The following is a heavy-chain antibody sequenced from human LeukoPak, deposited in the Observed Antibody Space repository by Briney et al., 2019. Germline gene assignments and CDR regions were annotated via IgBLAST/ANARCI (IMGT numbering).Heavy chain of an antibody. V-gene: IGHV4-59*08. CDR2: IDYIGTT. J-gene: IGHJ4*02. D-gene: IGHD3-10*01. Sequence: SETLSLTCTVSSGSISSYYWTWIRQPPGKGLEFIGYIDYIGTTNYNPSLKSRVTISVDTSKNQSSLKLSSVTAADTAFYYCARKAWTSGSYDSWGQGTLVTVSS. CDR1: SGSISSYY. CDR3: ARKAWTSGSYDS.